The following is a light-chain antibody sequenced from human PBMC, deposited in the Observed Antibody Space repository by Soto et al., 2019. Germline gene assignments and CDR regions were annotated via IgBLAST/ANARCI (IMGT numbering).Light chain of an antibody. V-gene: IGLV1-47*01. Sequence: QSVLAQPPSASGTPGQRVTISCSGSSSNIGSDYVYWYQQFPGAAPKLLIYRNNQRPSGVPDRFSGSKSGTSASLAISGLRSEDEADYYCGAWDDSLSGYVFGTGTKVTVL. CDR3: GAWDDSLSGYV. J-gene: IGLJ1*01. CDR1: SSNIGSDY. CDR2: RNN.